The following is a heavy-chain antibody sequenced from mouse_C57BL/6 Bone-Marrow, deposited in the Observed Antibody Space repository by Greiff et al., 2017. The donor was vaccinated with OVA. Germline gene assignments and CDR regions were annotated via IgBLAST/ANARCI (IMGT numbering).Heavy chain of an antibody. V-gene: IGHV1-82*01. Sequence: VKLVESGPELVKPGASVKISCKASGYAFSSSWMNWVKQRPGKGLAWIGRIYPGDGDTNYNGKFKGKATLTADKSSSTAYMQLSSLTSEDSAVYFCARGYYYGSSYDVWGTGTTVTVSS. D-gene: IGHD1-1*01. J-gene: IGHJ1*03. CDR1: GYAFSSSW. CDR2: IYPGDGDT. CDR3: ARGYYYGSSYDV.